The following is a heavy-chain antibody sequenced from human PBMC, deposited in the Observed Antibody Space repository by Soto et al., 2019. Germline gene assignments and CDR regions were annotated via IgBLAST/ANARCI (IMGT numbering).Heavy chain of an antibody. V-gene: IGHV3-30-3*01. CDR2: ISYDGSNK. Sequence: PGGSLRLSCAASGFTFSSYAMHWVRQAPGKGLEWVAVISYDGSNKYYADSVKGRFTISRDNSKNTLYLQMNSLRAEDTAVYYCARDLTDFFRSYYYYGIDVWGQGTTVTVSS. D-gene: IGHD4-4*01. J-gene: IGHJ6*02. CDR3: ARDLTDFFRSYYYYGIDV. CDR1: GFTFSSYA.